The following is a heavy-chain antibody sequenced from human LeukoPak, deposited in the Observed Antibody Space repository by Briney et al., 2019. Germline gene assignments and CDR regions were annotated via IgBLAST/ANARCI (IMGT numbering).Heavy chain of an antibody. J-gene: IGHJ6*02. D-gene: IGHD4-11*01. V-gene: IGHV1-69*04. Sequence: SVKVSCKASGGTFSSYAISWVRQAPGQGLEWMGRIIPILGIANYAQKFQGRVTITADKSTSTAYMELSSLRSEDTAVYYCARDLPPSNYYYYHGMDVWGQGTTVTVSS. CDR3: ARDLPPSNYYYYHGMDV. CDR2: IIPILGIA. CDR1: GGTFSSYA.